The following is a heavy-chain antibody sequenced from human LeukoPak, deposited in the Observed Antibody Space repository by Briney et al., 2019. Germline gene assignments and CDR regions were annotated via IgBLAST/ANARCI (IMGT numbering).Heavy chain of an antibody. CDR2: ISSSGGTI. D-gene: IGHD3-10*01. Sequence: GGSLRLSCAASGFTFSSYEINWVRQAPGKGLEWVSYISSSGGTIYYADSVKGRFTISRDNSKNTLYLQMNSLRAEDTAVYYCARDPLWFGELVDAFDIWGQGTMVTVSS. V-gene: IGHV3-48*03. CDR3: ARDPLWFGELVDAFDI. J-gene: IGHJ3*02. CDR1: GFTFSSYE.